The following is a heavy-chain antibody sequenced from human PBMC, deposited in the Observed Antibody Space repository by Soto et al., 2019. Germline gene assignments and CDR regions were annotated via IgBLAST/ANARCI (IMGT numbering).Heavy chain of an antibody. CDR1: GGSISSYY. D-gene: IGHD1-7*01. CDR3: ARVVDNWNYLFDY. J-gene: IGHJ4*02. Sequence: PSETLSLTCTVSGGSISSYYWSWIRQPPGKGLEWIGYIYYSGSTNYNPSLKSRVTISVDTSKNQFSLKLSSVTAADTAVYYCARVVDNWNYLFDYWGQGTLVTAPQ. V-gene: IGHV4-59*01. CDR2: IYYSGST.